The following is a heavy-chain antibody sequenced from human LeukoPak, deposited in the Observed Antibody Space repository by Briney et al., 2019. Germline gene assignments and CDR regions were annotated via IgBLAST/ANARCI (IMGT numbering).Heavy chain of an antibody. CDR3: ARVVGPYGYSRY. Sequence: ASVKVSCKASGYTFTSYYMHWVRQAPGQGLEWMGIINPSGGSTSYAQKFQGRVTMTRDTSTSTVYMELGSLRSEDTAVYYCARVVGPYGYSRYWGQGTLVTVSS. CDR1: GYTFTSYY. V-gene: IGHV1-46*01. D-gene: IGHD2-15*01. J-gene: IGHJ4*02. CDR2: INPSGGST.